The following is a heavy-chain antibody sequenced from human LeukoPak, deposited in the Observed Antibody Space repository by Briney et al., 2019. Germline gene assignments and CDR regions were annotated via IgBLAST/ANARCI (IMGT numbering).Heavy chain of an antibody. Sequence: PGGSLRLSCAASGFTVSSNYMSWVRQAPGKGLEWVSLIYSGGSTYYADSVKGRFTISRDNSKNTLYLQMNSLRAEDTAVYYCTRWTPTRDYYGSGSYRDYWGQGTLVTVSS. J-gene: IGHJ4*02. CDR1: GFTVSSNY. D-gene: IGHD3-10*01. V-gene: IGHV3-53*01. CDR3: TRWTPTRDYYGSGSYRDY. CDR2: IYSGGST.